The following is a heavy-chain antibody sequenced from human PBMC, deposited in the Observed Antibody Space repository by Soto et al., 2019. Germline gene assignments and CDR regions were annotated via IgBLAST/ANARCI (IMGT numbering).Heavy chain of an antibody. D-gene: IGHD1-26*01. J-gene: IGHJ3*02. CDR3: ARESHEPSSRVGGAFDI. Sequence: GGSLRLSCAASGFTFSSYSMNWVRQAPGKGLEWVSSISSSSSYIYYADSVKGRFTISRDNAKNSLYLQMNSLRAEDTAVYYCARESHEPSSRVGGAFDIWGQGTMVTVSS. CDR2: ISSSSSYI. CDR1: GFTFSSYS. V-gene: IGHV3-21*01.